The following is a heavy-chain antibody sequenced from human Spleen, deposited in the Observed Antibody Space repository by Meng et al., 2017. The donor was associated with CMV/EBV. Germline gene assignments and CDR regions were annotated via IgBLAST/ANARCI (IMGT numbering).Heavy chain of an antibody. J-gene: IGHJ4*02. CDR2: IYWDDDK. V-gene: IGHV2-5*08. Sequence: VLYISHSGMRLGWIRQPQGKALDWLALIYWDDDKRYSPSLKSRLTITKDTSKNQVVLTMTNMDPVDTATYYCAHRDYCSGGTCTFDYWGQGTLVTVSS. D-gene: IGHD2-15*01. CDR1: VLYISHSGMR. CDR3: AHRDYCSGGTCTFDY.